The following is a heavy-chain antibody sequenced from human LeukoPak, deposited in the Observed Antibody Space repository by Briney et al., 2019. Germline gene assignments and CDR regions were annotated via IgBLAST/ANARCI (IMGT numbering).Heavy chain of an antibody. CDR3: ARGYYYDSSGLNDAFDI. V-gene: IGHV1-2*02. Sequence: GASVKVSCKASGYTFTGYYMHWVRQAPGQGLGWMGWINPNSGGTNYAQKFQGRVTMTRDTSISTAYMELSRLRSDDTAVYYCARGYYYDSSGLNDAFDIWGQGTMVTVSS. CDR1: GYTFTGYY. D-gene: IGHD3-22*01. CDR2: INPNSGGT. J-gene: IGHJ3*02.